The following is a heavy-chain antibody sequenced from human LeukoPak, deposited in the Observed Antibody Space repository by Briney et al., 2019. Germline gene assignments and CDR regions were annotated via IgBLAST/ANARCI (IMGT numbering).Heavy chain of an antibody. V-gene: IGHV3-21*01. CDR2: ISSSSYI. D-gene: IGHD1-1*01. Sequence: GSLRLSCAASGFTFSSYSMNWVRQAPGKGLEWVSSISSSSYIYYADSVKGRFTISRDNAKNSLYLQMNSLRAEDTAVYYCATGTGTHNWFDPWGQGTLVTVSS. J-gene: IGHJ5*02. CDR3: ATGTGTHNWFDP. CDR1: GFTFSSYS.